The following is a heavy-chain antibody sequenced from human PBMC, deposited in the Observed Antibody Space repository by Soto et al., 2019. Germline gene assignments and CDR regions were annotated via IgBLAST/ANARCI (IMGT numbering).Heavy chain of an antibody. V-gene: IGHV3-21*01. J-gene: IGHJ4*02. CDR3: ARECQLVD. Sequence: PXGSLRLSCAASGFTFSSYRMNWVRQAPGKGLDWVSSISSSSSYIDHADSVKGRFTISRDNAKNSLYLQMNSLRAEDTAVYYCARECQLVDWGQGTLVTVSS. CDR1: GFTFSSYR. CDR2: ISSSSSYI. D-gene: IGHD6-6*01.